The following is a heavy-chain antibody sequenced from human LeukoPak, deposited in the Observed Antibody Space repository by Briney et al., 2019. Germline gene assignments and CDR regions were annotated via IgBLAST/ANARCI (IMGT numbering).Heavy chain of an antibody. Sequence: GGSLRLSCAASGSTFSSYWMNWARQAPGKGLEWVASINHNGNVNYYVDSVKGRFTISRDNPKNTLYLQMNSLRAEDTAVYYCAKDDLGDYPDYWGQGTLVTVSS. V-gene: IGHV3-7*03. J-gene: IGHJ4*02. D-gene: IGHD4-17*01. CDR3: AKDDLGDYPDY. CDR2: INHNGNVN. CDR1: GSTFSSYW.